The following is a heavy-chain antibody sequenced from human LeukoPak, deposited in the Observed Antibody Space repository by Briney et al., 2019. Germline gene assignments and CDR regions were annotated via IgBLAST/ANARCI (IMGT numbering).Heavy chain of an antibody. Sequence: GGSLRLSCAASGFTFSSYAMSWVRQAPGKGLEWVSAISGSGGSTYYADSVKGRFTISRDNSKNTLYLQMNSLRAEDTAVYYCARDKRYSSSWYPHYYFDYWGQGTLVTVSS. V-gene: IGHV3-23*01. J-gene: IGHJ4*02. CDR1: GFTFSSYA. CDR2: ISGSGGST. CDR3: ARDKRYSSSWYPHYYFDY. D-gene: IGHD6-13*01.